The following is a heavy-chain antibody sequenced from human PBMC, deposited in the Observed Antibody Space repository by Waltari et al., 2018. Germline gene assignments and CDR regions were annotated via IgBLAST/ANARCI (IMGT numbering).Heavy chain of an antibody. CDR3: ARRYSSGWQPFDY. V-gene: IGHV1-69*13. CDR1: GGTFSSYA. Sequence: QVQLVQSGAEVKKPGSSVKVSCKASGGTFSSYAISWVRQAPGQGLEWMGWIIPICGKANYAQKFQGRVTITADESTSTAYRELSSLRSEDTAVYYCARRYSSGWQPFDYWGQGTLVTISS. D-gene: IGHD6-19*01. J-gene: IGHJ4*02. CDR2: IIPICGKA.